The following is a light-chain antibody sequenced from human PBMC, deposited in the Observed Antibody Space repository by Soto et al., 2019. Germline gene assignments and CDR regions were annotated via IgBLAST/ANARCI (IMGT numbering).Light chain of an antibody. V-gene: IGKV3-15*01. J-gene: IGKJ2*01. CDR1: QSVSSN. Sequence: EIVMTQSPATLSVSPGERATLSCRASQSVSSNLAWYQQKPGQAPRLVIYAASTRAAGVPARFSGSGSGTEFTLTISSLQSEDLAVDYCQQYNDWPPKYTFGQGTKLEIK. CDR2: AAS. CDR3: QQYNDWPPKYT.